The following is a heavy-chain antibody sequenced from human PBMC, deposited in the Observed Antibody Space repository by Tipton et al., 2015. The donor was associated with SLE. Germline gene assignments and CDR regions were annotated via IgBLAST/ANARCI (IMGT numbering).Heavy chain of an antibody. V-gene: IGHV4-59*01. CDR2: IYYSGST. Sequence: TLSLTCTVSGGPISSYYWSWIRQPPGKGLEWIGYIYYSGSTNYNPSLKSRVTISVDTSKNQFSLKLSSVTAADTAVYYCARSIAARRTTNYYMDVWGKGTTVTVSS. CDR1: GGPISSYY. D-gene: IGHD6-6*01. J-gene: IGHJ6*03. CDR3: ARSIAARRTTNYYMDV.